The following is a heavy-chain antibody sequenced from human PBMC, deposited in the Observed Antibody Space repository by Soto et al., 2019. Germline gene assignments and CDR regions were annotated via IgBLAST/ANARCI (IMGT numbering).Heavy chain of an antibody. J-gene: IGHJ4*02. CDR3: ARSHQGFDY. Sequence: QLLESGPGLVKPSETLSLTCTVSGGSISSSSYYWGWIRQPPGKGLEWIGSIYYSGSTYYNPSLKGRVTISVDTSKNQFSLKLSSVTAAETAVYYCARSHQGFDYWGQGTLVTVSS. V-gene: IGHV4-39*01. CDR2: IYYSGST. CDR1: GGSISSSSYY.